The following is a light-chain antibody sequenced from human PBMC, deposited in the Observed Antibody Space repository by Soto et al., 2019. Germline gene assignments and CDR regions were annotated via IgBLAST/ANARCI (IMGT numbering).Light chain of an antibody. CDR1: QGVSRK. CDR3: QQRSSWPPWT. CDR2: GAS. Sequence: DIVMTQSPATLSVAPGERVTFSCRASQGVSRKLAWYQHKPGQAPRLLISGASTGATGIPARFSGSGSGTEFTLTISSLQSEDCAIYYCQQRSSWPPWTFGQGTKVEVK. J-gene: IGKJ1*01. V-gene: IGKV3-15*01.